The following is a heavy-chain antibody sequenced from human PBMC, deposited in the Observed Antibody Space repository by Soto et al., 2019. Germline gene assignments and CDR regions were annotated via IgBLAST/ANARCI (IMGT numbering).Heavy chain of an antibody. J-gene: IGHJ6*02. CDR1: GGSISSSSYY. Sequence: PSETLSLTCTVSGGSISSSSYYWGWIRQPPGKGQEWIGSIYYSGSTYYNPSLKSRVTISADTSMNEFSLRLSSVTAADTAVYYCARLNGYCVSTGCHGYYGMDVWGQGTTVTVSS. CDR3: ARLNGYCVSTGCHGYYGMDV. CDR2: IYYSGST. V-gene: IGHV4-39*01. D-gene: IGHD2-2*03.